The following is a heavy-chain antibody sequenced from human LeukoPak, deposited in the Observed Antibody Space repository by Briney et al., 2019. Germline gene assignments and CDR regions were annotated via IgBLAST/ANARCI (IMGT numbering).Heavy chain of an antibody. CDR1: GGSFSSYY. CDR2: IYTSGST. V-gene: IGHV4-4*07. J-gene: IGHJ4*02. Sequence: SQTLSLTCTLSGGSFSSYYWSWIRQPAGKGLEWMGRIYTSGSTNYNSSLKSRVTMSVDTSKNQVSLKLSSVTAADTAVYYCATGDGYNSFDYWGQGTLVTVSS. D-gene: IGHD5-24*01. CDR3: ATGDGYNSFDY.